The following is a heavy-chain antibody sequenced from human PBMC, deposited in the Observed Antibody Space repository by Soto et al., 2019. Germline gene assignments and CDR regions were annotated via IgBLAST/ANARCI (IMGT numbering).Heavy chain of an antibody. J-gene: IGHJ4*02. CDR3: ARREKWHDFEY. CDR1: VYDFSSYW. Sequence: RGESLKISCKGSVYDFSSYWIAWVRQMPGKGLEWMGMIYPGDSDTKYSPSFQGRVTISADRSTSTAYLHWGSLTASDTAMYFCARREKWHDFEYWGQGSLVTAPQ. V-gene: IGHV5-51*01. CDR2: IYPGDSDT. D-gene: IGHD5-12*01.